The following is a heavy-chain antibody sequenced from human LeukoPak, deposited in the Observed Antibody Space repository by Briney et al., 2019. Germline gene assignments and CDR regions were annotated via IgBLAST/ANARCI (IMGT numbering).Heavy chain of an antibody. CDR3: AKGVIAVVPAARGFEY. CDR1: GFTFSTYV. V-gene: IGHV3-23*01. Sequence: PGGSLRLSCAASGFTFSTYVMSWVRQAPGRGLEWVSVISGGGSTIYYADSVKGRFTISRDNSKKTLYLQMNGLRAEDTAVYFCAKGVIAVVPAARGFEYWGQGIRVTVSS. CDR2: ISGGGSTI. D-gene: IGHD2-2*01. J-gene: IGHJ4*02.